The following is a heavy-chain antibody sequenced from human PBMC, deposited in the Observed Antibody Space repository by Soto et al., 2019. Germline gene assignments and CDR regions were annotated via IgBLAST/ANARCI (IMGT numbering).Heavy chain of an antibody. CDR2: INTYGST. CDR1: GFTVRSNY. D-gene: IGHD4-17*01. J-gene: IGHJ6*02. CDR3: ATRTGPYYYAMTV. V-gene: IGHV3-53*01. Sequence: EVQLVESGGGLIQPGGSLRLSCAASGFTVRSNYMTWVRQAPGKGLEWVSIINTYGSTYYADSVKGRFTISRDTSKMFLQMNSLRAEDTAVYYCATRTGPYYYAMTVWGQGTTVPVSS.